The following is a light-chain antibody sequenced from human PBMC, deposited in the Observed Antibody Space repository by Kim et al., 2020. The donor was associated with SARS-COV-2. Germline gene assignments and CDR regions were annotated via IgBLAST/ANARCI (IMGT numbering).Light chain of an antibody. J-gene: IGKJ2*01. V-gene: IGKV3-20*01. CDR3: QYYHSSPYT. CDR1: QSLSSRH. Sequence: EIVLTQSPGTLSLSPGERATLSCRASQSLSSRHLAWYQQKPGQAPRILIYDASSRDTGIPDRFSGSGSGTDFTLTISRLEPEDFAVYFCQYYHSSPYTFGQGTKLEI. CDR2: DAS.